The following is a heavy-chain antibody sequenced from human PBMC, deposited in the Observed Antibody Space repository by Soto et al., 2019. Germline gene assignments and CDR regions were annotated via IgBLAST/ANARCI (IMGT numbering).Heavy chain of an antibody. CDR2: INVYNGNT. J-gene: IGHJ4*02. CDR3: ARISSASSGWRPDY. CDR1: GYTFTSNS. Sequence: ASVKVSCKASGYTFTSNSIGWVRPAPGQGLEWMGWINVYNGNTKYAQQLQGRVTLTTDTSTSTAYMDLRSLRSDDTAVYYCARISSASSGWRPDYWGQGTLVTVSS. V-gene: IGHV1-18*04. D-gene: IGHD6-19*01.